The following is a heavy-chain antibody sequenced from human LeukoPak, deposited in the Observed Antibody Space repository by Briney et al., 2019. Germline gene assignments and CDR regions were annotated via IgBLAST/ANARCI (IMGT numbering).Heavy chain of an antibody. Sequence: ASVKVSCKASGYIFTGYYIHWVRQAPGQGLEWMGWINPNSGGTNYAQKFQGRVTMTRDTSISTAYMELSRLRSDDTAVYYCARDRNTIFGVVPNSPGGYWGQGTLVTVSS. J-gene: IGHJ4*02. CDR1: GYIFTGYY. CDR2: INPNSGGT. V-gene: IGHV1-2*02. CDR3: ARDRNTIFGVVPNSPGGY. D-gene: IGHD3-3*01.